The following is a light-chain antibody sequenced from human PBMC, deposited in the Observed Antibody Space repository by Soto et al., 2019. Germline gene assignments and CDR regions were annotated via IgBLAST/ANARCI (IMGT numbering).Light chain of an antibody. CDR1: QSISSW. CDR2: DAS. Sequence: DIQMTQSPSTLSASVGDRLTITCRASQSISSWLAWYQQKPGKPPKLLIYDASSLESGVPSRFSGSGSGTDFSLTITSLQPDDSATYYCQQRHMWPITFGQGTRLEIK. CDR3: QQRHMWPIT. J-gene: IGKJ5*01. V-gene: IGKV1-5*01.